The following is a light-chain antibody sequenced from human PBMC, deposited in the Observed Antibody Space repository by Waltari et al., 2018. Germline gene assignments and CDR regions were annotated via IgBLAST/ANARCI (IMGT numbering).Light chain of an antibody. CDR1: HTVSSTY. V-gene: IGKV3-20*01. CDR3: QQYGSSPLT. CDR2: GAS. J-gene: IGKJ4*01. Sequence: EIVLPQSPGTLSLSPGERATLPCRASHTVSSTYLAWYQQKPGQAPRLLIYGASSRDTGIPDRFSGSDSGADFTLTISRLEPEDSAVYYCQQYGSSPLTFGGGTKVEIK.